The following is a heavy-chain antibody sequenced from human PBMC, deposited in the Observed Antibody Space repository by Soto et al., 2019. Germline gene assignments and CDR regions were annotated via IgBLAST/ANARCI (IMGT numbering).Heavy chain of an antibody. D-gene: IGHD3-10*01. V-gene: IGHV1-18*01. CDR3: ARGRLGELLWPYYYYGMDV. CDR1: GYTFTSYG. Sequence: QVQLVQSGAEVKKPGASVKVSCKASGYTFTSYGISWVRQAPGQGLEWMGWISAYNGNTNYAQKLQGRVTMTTDTSTSTAYMELRSLRAYDTAVYYCARGRLGELLWPYYYYGMDVWGQGTTVTVS. CDR2: ISAYNGNT. J-gene: IGHJ6*02.